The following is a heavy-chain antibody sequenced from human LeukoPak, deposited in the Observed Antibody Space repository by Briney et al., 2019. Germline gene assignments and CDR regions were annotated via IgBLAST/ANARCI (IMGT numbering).Heavy chain of an antibody. Sequence: GGSLRLPCVASGFTFSNYAMSWVRQAPGKGLEWVSHITASGTAMFYADSVKGRFTISRDNAKNSLYLQMNSLRDEDTAVYYCASSGSYRFDYWGQGTLVTVSS. V-gene: IGHV3-48*02. D-gene: IGHD1-26*01. CDR1: GFTFSNYA. CDR2: ITASGTAM. CDR3: ASSGSYRFDY. J-gene: IGHJ4*02.